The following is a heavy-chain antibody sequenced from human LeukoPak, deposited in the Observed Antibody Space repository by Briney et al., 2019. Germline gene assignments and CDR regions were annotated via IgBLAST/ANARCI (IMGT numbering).Heavy chain of an antibody. D-gene: IGHD2-21*02. V-gene: IGHV3-15*07. CDR3: TTECGGGDCYYDL. J-gene: IGHJ4*02. CDR1: GFXXXXXX. CDR2: XXSKTDGGTT. Sequence: PGGSLRLSCAASGFXXXXXXMNXXRQAPXXXXXXXXXXXSKTDGGTTDYAAPVKGRFTISRDDSKNTLYLQMNSLKTEDTAVYYCTTECGGGDCYYDLWGQGTLVTVSS.